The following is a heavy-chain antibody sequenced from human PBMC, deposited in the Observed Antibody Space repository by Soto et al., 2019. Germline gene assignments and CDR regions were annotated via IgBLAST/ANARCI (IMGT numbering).Heavy chain of an antibody. J-gene: IGHJ1*01. D-gene: IGHD1-26*01. CDR1: GGSVSSGSYY. Sequence: PSETLSLTCTVSGGSVSSGSYYWSWIRQPPGKGLEWIGYIYYSGSTNYNPSLKSRVTISVDTSKNQFSLKLSSVTAADTAVYYCASTLVGASYWGQGTLVTVSS. CDR2: IYYSGST. V-gene: IGHV4-61*01. CDR3: ASTLVGASY.